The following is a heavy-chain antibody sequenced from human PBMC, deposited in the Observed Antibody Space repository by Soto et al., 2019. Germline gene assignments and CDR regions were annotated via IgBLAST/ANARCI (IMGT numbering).Heavy chain of an antibody. CDR2: IWYDGSNK. CDR1: GFTFSSYG. CDR3: ASAGYYRAYYYYYMDA. Sequence: PGGSLRLSCAASGFTFSSYGMHWVRQAPGKGLEWVAVIWYDGSNKYYADSVKGRFTISRDNSKNTLYLQMNSLRAEDTAVYYCASAGYYRAYYYYYMDAWGKGTTVTVSS. D-gene: IGHD3-10*01. J-gene: IGHJ6*03. V-gene: IGHV3-33*01.